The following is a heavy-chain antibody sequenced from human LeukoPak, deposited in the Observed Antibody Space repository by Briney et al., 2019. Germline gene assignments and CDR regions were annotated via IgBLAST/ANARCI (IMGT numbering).Heavy chain of an antibody. V-gene: IGHV3-48*02. CDR2: ISSSSSTI. D-gene: IGHD2-2*01. CDR3: ARGDIVVVPAAPNYFDY. Sequence: GGSLRLSCAASGFTFSSYSMNWVRQAPGKGLEWVSYISSSSSTIYYADSVKGRFTISRDNAKNSLYLQMNSRRDEDTAVYYCARGDIVVVPAAPNYFDYWGQGTLVTVSS. J-gene: IGHJ4*02. CDR1: GFTFSSYS.